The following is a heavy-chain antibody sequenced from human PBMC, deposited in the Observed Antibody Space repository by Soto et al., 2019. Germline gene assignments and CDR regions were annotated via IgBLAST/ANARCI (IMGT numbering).Heavy chain of an antibody. D-gene: IGHD6-13*01. CDR2: LNPSDGRT. CDR1: GYIFTSSS. J-gene: IGHJ4*02. V-gene: IGHV1-46*01. CDR3: ARAAAAGRRFDY. Sequence: ASVKVSCKASGYIFTSSSIHWVRQAPGQGLEWMGILNPSDGRTTYAQQFQGRITMTRDTSASTVYMELSSLRSEDTAVYYCARAAAAGRRFDYWGQGTLVTVSS.